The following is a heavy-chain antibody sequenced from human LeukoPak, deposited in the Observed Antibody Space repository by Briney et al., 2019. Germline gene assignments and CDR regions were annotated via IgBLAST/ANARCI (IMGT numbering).Heavy chain of an antibody. V-gene: IGHV1-18*04. J-gene: IGHJ4*02. CDR3: AREGTTPYYFDY. D-gene: IGHD2-2*01. CDR1: GYAFTSYG. CDR2: ISAYNGNT. Sequence: ASVKVSCKASGYAFTSYGISWVRQAPGQGLEWMGWISAYNGNTNYAQKLQGRVTMTTDTSASTAYMELRSLRSDDTAVYYCAREGTTPYYFDYWGQGTLVTVSS.